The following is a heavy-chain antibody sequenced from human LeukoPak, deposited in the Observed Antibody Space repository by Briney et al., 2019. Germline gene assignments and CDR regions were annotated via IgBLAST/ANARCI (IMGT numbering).Heavy chain of an antibody. CDR3: TRVGYIDEGIDY. CDR1: GFPFSSYW. V-gene: IGHV3-7*04. CDR2: IKQDGSKK. D-gene: IGHD5-24*01. Sequence: EGSLRLSCVASGFPFSSYWMTWVRQAPGKGLEWVANIKQDGSKKSYVDSVKGRFTISRDNAKNSLYLQMNSLRAEDTAIYYCTRVGYIDEGIDYWGQGTLATVSS. J-gene: IGHJ4*02.